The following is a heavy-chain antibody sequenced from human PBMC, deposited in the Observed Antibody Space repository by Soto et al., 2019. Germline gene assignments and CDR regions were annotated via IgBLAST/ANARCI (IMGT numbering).Heavy chain of an antibody. CDR1: GGSISSGGYY. Sequence: QVQLQESGPGLVKPSQTLSLTCTVSGGSISSGGYYWSWIRQHPGKGLEWIGYIYYSGSTYYNPSLKGRVTISVDTSKNQFSLKLSSVTAADTAVYYCARRASSMIVVAPPDYWGQGTLVTVSS. CDR3: ARRASSMIVVAPPDY. CDR2: IYYSGST. J-gene: IGHJ4*02. V-gene: IGHV4-31*03. D-gene: IGHD3-22*01.